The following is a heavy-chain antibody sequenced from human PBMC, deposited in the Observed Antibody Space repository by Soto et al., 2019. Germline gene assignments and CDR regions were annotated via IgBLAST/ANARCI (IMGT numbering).Heavy chain of an antibody. CDR2: IIPIFGTA. V-gene: IGHV1-69*13. J-gene: IGHJ4*02. D-gene: IGHD3-10*01. Sequence: SVKVSCKASGGTFSSYAISWVRQAPGQGLEWMGGIIPIFGTANYAQKFQGRVTITADESTSTAYTELSSLRSEDTAVYYCARERNRPHHGGYYFDYWGQGTLVTVSS. CDR1: GGTFSSYA. CDR3: ARERNRPHHGGYYFDY.